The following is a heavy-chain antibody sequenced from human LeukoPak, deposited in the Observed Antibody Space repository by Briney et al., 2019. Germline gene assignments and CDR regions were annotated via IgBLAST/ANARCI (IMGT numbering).Heavy chain of an antibody. V-gene: IGHV4-34*01. Sequence: PSETLSLTCAVYGGSFSSYSWTWIRQPPGKGLEWIGEINHRGRTNYNPSLKSRLTMSVDTSKKQFSLKLTSVMAADTAVYYCRQYDGGVPVDYWGQGTLVTVSS. CDR2: INHRGRT. D-gene: IGHD2-8*02. J-gene: IGHJ4*02. CDR1: GGSFSSYS. CDR3: RQYDGGVPVDY.